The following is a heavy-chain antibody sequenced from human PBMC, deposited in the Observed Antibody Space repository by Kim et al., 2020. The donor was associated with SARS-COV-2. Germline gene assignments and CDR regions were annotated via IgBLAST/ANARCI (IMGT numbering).Heavy chain of an antibody. CDR1: GGSISSSSYY. CDR2: IYYSGST. D-gene: IGHD6-13*01. CDR3: ARHSSSWEYYYYYYMDV. V-gene: IGHV4-39*01. J-gene: IGHJ6*03. Sequence: SETLSLTCTVSGGSISSSSYYWGWIRQPPGKGLEWIGSIYYSGSTYYNPSLKSRVTISVDTSKNQFSLKISSVTAADTAVYYCARHSSSWEYYYYYYMDVWGKGTTVTVSS.